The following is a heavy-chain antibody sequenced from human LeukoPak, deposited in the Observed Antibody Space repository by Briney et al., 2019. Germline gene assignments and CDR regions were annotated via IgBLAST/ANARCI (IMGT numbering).Heavy chain of an antibody. J-gene: IGHJ4*02. CDR3: ARTGIAAAGPTDY. Sequence: SETLSLTCAVYGGSFSGYYWSWIRQPPGKGLEWIGEINHSGSTNYNPSLKSRVTISVDTSKNQFSLKLSSVTAADTAVYYCARTGIAAAGPTDYWGQGTLVTVSS. CDR2: INHSGST. V-gene: IGHV4-34*01. CDR1: GGSFSGYY. D-gene: IGHD6-13*01.